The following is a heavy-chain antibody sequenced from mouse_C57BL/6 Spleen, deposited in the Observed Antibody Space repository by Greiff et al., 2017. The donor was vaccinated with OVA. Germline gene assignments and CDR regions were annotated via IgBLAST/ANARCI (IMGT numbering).Heavy chain of an antibody. J-gene: IGHJ4*01. CDR2: IDPSDSYT. CDR3: ARYYGSFYAMDY. Sequence: VKLQQPGAELVKPGASVKLSCKASGYTFTSYWMQWVKQRPGQGLEWIGEIDPSDSYTNYNQKFKGKATLTVDTSSSTAYMQLSSLTSEDSAVYYCARYYGSFYAMDYWGQGTSVTVSS. D-gene: IGHD1-1*01. CDR1: GYTFTSYW. V-gene: IGHV1-50*01.